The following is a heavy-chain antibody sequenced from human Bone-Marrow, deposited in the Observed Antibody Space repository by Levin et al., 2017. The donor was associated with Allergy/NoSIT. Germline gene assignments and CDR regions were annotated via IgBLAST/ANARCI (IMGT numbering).Heavy chain of an antibody. CDR1: GGSISSSSYY. V-gene: IGHV4-39*07. Sequence: SQTLSLTCTVSGGSISSSSYYWGWIRQPPGKGLEWIGSIYYSGSTYYNPSLKSRVTISVDTSKNQFSLKLSSVTAADTAVYYPFTYYYDSSGYYYFDYWGQGTLVTVSS. CDR3: FTYYYDSSGYYYFDY. J-gene: IGHJ4*02. CDR2: IYYSGST. D-gene: IGHD3-22*01.